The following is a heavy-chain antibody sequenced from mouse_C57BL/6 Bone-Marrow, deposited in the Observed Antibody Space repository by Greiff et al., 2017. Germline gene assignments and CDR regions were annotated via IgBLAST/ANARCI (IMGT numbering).Heavy chain of an antibody. CDR1: GFNIKDDY. V-gene: IGHV14-4*01. J-gene: IGHJ3*01. CDR2: IDPENGDT. Sequence: VQLKQSGAELVRPGASVKLSCTASGFNIKDDYMHWVKQRPEQGLAWIGWIDPENGDTEYASKFQGKATITADTSSNTAYLQLSSLTSEDTAVYYCTPKGLFYDGYDPFAYWGQGTLVTVSA. CDR3: TPKGLFYDGYDPFAY. D-gene: IGHD2-3*01.